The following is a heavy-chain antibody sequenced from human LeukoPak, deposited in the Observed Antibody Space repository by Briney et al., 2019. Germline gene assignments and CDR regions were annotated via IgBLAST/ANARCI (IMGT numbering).Heavy chain of an antibody. CDR1: GFTFSSYGM. D-gene: IGHD2-15*01. V-gene: IGHV4-4*02. CDR2: IYHNGST. Sequence: GSLRLSCAASGFTFSSYGMSWVRQSPDKGLEWIGEIYHNGSTNYNPSLKSRVTISVENSKNHFSLRLTSLTAADTAVYYCAREGSRRLYMDVCGRGTTITVSS. J-gene: IGHJ6*03. CDR3: AREGSRRLYMDV.